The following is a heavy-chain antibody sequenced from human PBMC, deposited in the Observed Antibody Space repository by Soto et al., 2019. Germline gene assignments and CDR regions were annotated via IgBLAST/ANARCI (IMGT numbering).Heavy chain of an antibody. D-gene: IGHD3-22*01. Sequence: ASVKVSCKASGCTFSSYAISWVRQAPGQGLEWMGGIIPIFGTANYAQKFQGRVTITADESTSTAYMELSSLRSEDTAVYYCARGHLPWLLLDAAFDISGQGAVVTVSS. J-gene: IGHJ3*02. CDR1: GCTFSSYA. CDR2: IIPIFGTA. V-gene: IGHV1-69*13. CDR3: ARGHLPWLLLDAAFDI.